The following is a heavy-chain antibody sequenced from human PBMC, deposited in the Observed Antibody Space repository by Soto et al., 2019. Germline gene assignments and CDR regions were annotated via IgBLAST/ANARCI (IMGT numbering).Heavy chain of an antibody. CDR3: ARDRIQLWYRFDY. V-gene: IGHV3-21*01. D-gene: IGHD5-18*01. Sequence: EVQLVESGGGLVKPGGSLRLSCAASGFTFSSYSMNWVRQAPGKGLEWVSSISSSSSYIYYADSVKGRFTISRDNAKNSLYLQMNSLRAEDTAVYYCARDRIQLWYRFDYWGQGTLVTVSS. J-gene: IGHJ4*02. CDR2: ISSSSSYI. CDR1: GFTFSSYS.